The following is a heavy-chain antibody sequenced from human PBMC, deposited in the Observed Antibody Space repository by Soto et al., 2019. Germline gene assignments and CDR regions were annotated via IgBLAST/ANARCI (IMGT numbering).Heavy chain of an antibody. D-gene: IGHD6-19*01. J-gene: IGHJ4*02. CDR3: PGNLYGSRWPHY. CDR1: GGSISSSNW. V-gene: IGHV4-4*02. CDR2: IYHSWST. Sequence: HVQLQESGPGLVKPSGTLSLICAVSGGSISSSNWWSWVRQPPGKGLEWIGEIYHSWSTKYNPSLKSRVTISVDKSTNHVALRLSPVTADDTADDYCPGNLYGSRWPHYWGRGTMVT.